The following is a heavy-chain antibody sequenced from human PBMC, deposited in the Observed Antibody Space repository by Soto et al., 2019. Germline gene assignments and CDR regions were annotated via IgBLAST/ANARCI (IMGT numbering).Heavy chain of an antibody. Sequence: QVQLVQSGAEVKKPGASVKVSCKASGYTFTSYGISWVRQAPGQGLEWMGWISAYNGNRNYAQKLQGRVTMTTDTSTSTAYIELMDLRSDHTAVYFCSKDLYSSSWYQSPSDDYWGQGTLVTVSS. V-gene: IGHV1-18*01. CDR3: SKDLYSSSWYQSPSDDY. J-gene: IGHJ4*02. CDR2: ISAYNGNR. CDR1: GYTFTSYG. D-gene: IGHD6-13*01.